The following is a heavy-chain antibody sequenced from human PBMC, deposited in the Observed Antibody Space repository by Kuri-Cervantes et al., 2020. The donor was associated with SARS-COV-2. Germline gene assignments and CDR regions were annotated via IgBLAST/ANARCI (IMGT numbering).Heavy chain of an antibody. J-gene: IGHJ4*02. CDR1: GGSISSYY. CDR2: IYTSGST. Sequence: SETLSLTCTVSGGSISSYYWSWIRQPAGKGLEWIGYIYTSGSTNYNPSLKGRVTISVDTSKNQFSLKLSSVTAADTAVYYCARDIAVAGTGFDYWGQGTLVTVSS. V-gene: IGHV4-4*09. CDR3: ARDIAVAGTGFDY. D-gene: IGHD6-19*01.